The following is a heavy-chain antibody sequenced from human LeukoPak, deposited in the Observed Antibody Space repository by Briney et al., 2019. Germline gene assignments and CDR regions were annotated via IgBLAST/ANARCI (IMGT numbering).Heavy chain of an antibody. V-gene: IGHV3-21*06. D-gene: IGHD3-10*01. J-gene: IGHJ6*02. CDR1: GFTYRRYS. Sequence: PGGSLRLSCVASGFTYRRYSMNWVRQAPGKGLEWVSTISSGSDYIYHADSVRGRFTISRDNARNSLYLQMNSLRAEDTAVYYCARDLRFGELFYYYYGMDVWGQGTTVTVSS. CDR2: ISSGSDYI. CDR3: ARDLRFGELFYYYYGMDV.